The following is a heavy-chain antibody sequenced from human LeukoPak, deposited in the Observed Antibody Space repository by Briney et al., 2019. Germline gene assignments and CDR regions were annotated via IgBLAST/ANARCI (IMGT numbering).Heavy chain of an antibody. V-gene: IGHV3-30-3*01. CDR3: ARDEGGSSCFDY. D-gene: IGHD6-13*01. J-gene: IGHJ4*02. CDR2: ISYDGSNK. CDR1: GFTFSSYA. Sequence: GGSLRLSCAASGFTFSSYAMHWVRQAPGKGLEWVAVISYDGSNKYYADSVKGRFTISRDNSKNTLYLQMNSLRAEDTAVYYCARDEGGSSCFDYWGREPWSPSPQ.